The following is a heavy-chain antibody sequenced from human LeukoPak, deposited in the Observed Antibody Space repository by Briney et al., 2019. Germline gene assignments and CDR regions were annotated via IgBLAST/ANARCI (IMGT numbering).Heavy chain of an antibody. CDR1: GFTFSSHW. CDR2: IKYDASST. CDR3: AKAIWVAATSSWFCLDY. D-gene: IGHD3-10*01. V-gene: IGHV3-74*01. J-gene: IGHJ4*02. Sequence: PGGSLRLSCADSGFTFSSHWMHWVRQAPGKGLVWVSRIKYDASSTSYADSVKGRFTISRDNAKNTLYLQMNSLRAEDTAVYYCAKAIWVAATSSWFCLDYWGQGTLVTVSS.